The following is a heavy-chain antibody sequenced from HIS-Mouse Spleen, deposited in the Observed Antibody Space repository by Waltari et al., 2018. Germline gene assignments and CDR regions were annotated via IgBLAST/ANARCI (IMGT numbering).Heavy chain of an antibody. D-gene: IGHD6-19*01. CDR3: ARIAEGYTSGWYAFDY. CDR2: IDWDDDK. CDR1: GFSLSTSGTC. J-gene: IGHJ4*02. Sequence: QVTLRESGPALVKPTQTLTLTCTFPGFSLSTSGTCVTWIRQPPGKALAWLARIDWDDDKYYSTSLKTRLTISRDTSKNQVVLTMTNMDPLDTATYYCARIAEGYTSGWYAFDYWGQGTLVTVSS. V-gene: IGHV2-70*15.